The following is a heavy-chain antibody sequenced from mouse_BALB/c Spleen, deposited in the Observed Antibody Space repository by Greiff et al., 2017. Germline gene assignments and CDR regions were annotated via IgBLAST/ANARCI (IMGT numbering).Heavy chain of an antibody. V-gene: IGHV14-3*02. CDR2: IDPANGNT. Sequence: VQLQQSGAELVKPGASVKLSCTASGFTFKDSYMHWVKQTPEQGLEWIGRIDPANGNTKYDPKFQGKATITADTSSNTAYLQLSSLTSEDAAVYCCAGGRDDAMDDWGQGTSVTVSS. J-gene: IGHJ4*01. D-gene: IGHD3-3*01. CDR3: AGGRDDAMDD. CDR1: GFTFKDSY.